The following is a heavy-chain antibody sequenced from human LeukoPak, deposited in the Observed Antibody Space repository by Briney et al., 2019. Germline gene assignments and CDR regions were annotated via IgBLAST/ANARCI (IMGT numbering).Heavy chain of an antibody. V-gene: IGHV1-69*05. D-gene: IGHD2-2*01. Sequence: ASVKVSCKASGYTFNSYAISWVRQAPGQALEWMGGIIPIFGTAHYAQTSQGRVTITTDESTSTAYMELSSLRSEDTAVYYCARAGRYCSRTSCYHNWFDPWGQGTLVTVSS. CDR1: GYTFNSYA. J-gene: IGHJ5*02. CDR2: IIPIFGTA. CDR3: ARAGRYCSRTSCYHNWFDP.